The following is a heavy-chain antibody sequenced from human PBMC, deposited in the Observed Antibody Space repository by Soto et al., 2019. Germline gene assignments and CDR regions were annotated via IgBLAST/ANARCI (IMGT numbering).Heavy chain of an antibody. CDR1: GFTFSSYG. CDR3: AKDEVDIVVVPAAILPQNYYYYYYMDV. Sequence: GGSLRLSCAASGFTFSSYGMHWVRQAPGKGLEWVAVISYDGSNKYYADSVKGRFTISRDNSKNTLYLQMNSLRAEDTAVYYCAKDEVDIVVVPAAILPQNYYYYYYMDVWGKGTTVTVSS. V-gene: IGHV3-30*18. CDR2: ISYDGSNK. J-gene: IGHJ6*03. D-gene: IGHD2-2*01.